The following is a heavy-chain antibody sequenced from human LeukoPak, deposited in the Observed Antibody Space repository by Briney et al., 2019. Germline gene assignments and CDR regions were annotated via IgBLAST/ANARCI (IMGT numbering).Heavy chain of an antibody. V-gene: IGHV4-59*12. CDR1: GGSISSYY. CDR3: ARVLKEVGATQGVDY. Sequence: SETLSLTCTVSGGSISSYYWSWIRQPAGKGLEWIGYIYYSGSTNYNPSLKSRVTISVDTSKNQFSLKLSSVTAADTAVYYCARVLKEVGATQGVDYWGQGTLVTVSS. CDR2: IYYSGST. D-gene: IGHD1-26*01. J-gene: IGHJ4*02.